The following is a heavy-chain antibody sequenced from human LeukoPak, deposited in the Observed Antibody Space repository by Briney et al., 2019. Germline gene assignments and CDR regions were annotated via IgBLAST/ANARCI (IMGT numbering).Heavy chain of an antibody. Sequence: GGSLRLSCAVSGFTVSSNYMSWVRQAPGKGLEGVSIIYSGGTTYYADSVKGRFTISRDNSKNTLYLQMNSLRAEDTAVYYCAKDRASGSYFDYWGQGTLVTVSS. J-gene: IGHJ4*02. CDR2: IYSGGTT. D-gene: IGHD1-26*01. V-gene: IGHV3-66*02. CDR1: GFTVSSNY. CDR3: AKDRASGSYFDY.